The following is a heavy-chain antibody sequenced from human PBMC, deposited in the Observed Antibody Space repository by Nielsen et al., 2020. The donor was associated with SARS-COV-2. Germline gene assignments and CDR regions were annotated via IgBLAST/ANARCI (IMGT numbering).Heavy chain of an antibody. D-gene: IGHD3-22*01. V-gene: IGHV3-23*01. J-gene: IGHJ1*01. CDR3: AKDPPLYYYDSSGPRYFQH. Sequence: GGSLRLSCAASGFTFSSYAMSWVRQAPGKGPEWVSAISGSGGSTYYADSVKGRFTISRDNSKNTLYLQMNSLRAEDTAVYYCAKDPPLYYYDSSGPRYFQHWGQGTLVTVSS. CDR1: GFTFSSYA. CDR2: ISGSGGST.